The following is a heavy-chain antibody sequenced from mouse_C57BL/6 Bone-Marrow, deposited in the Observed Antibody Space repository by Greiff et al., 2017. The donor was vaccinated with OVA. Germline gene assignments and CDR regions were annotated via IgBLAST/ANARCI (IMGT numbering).Heavy chain of an antibody. V-gene: IGHV5-4*01. CDR1: GFTFSSYA. D-gene: IGHD1-1*01. Sequence: EVQLVESGGGLVKPGGSLKLSCAASGFTFSSYAMSWVRQTPEKRLEWVATISDGGSYTYYPDNVKGRFTISRDNAKNNLYLQMSHLKSEDTAMYYCARDYGSSYPYAMDYWGQGTSVTVSS. J-gene: IGHJ4*01. CDR2: ISDGGSYT. CDR3: ARDYGSSYPYAMDY.